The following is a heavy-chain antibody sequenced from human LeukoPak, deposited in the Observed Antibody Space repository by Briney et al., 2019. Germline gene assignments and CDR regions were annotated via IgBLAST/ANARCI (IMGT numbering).Heavy chain of an antibody. V-gene: IGHV3-66*01. Sequence: GGSLRLSCAASGFTVSSNYMSWVRQAPGKGLEWVSVIYSGGSTYYADSVKGRFTISRDNSKNTLYLQMNSLRAEDTAVYYCATTYYYDSSGYLDYWGQGSLVTVYS. CDR2: IYSGGST. J-gene: IGHJ4*02. D-gene: IGHD3-22*01. CDR1: GFTVSSNY. CDR3: ATTYYYDSSGYLDY.